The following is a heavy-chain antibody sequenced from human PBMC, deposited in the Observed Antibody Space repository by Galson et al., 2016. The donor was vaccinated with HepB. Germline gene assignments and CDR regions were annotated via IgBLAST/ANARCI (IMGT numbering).Heavy chain of an antibody. CDR2: ISYDGFNT. D-gene: IGHD2/OR15-2a*01. V-gene: IGHV3-30*18. CDR3: AKDLVPRTTDYYYGMDV. J-gene: IGHJ6*04. CDR1: GFTFSNSG. Sequence: SLRLSCAASGFTFSNSGMHWVRQAPGKGLEWVTVISYDGFNTYYADSVKGRFTISRDNSKNTLYLQMNNLRAEDTAVYHCAKDLVPRTTDYYYGMDVWGTGTTVAVSA.